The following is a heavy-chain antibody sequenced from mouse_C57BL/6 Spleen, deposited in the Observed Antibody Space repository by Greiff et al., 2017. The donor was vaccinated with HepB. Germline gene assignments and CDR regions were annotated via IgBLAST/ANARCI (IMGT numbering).Heavy chain of an antibody. Sequence: QVQLQQPGAELVKPGASVKLSCKASGYTFTSYWMHWVKQRPGQGLEWIGMIHPNSGSTNYNEKFKSKATLTVDNSSSTAYMQLSSLTSEDSAVYCGARENYGIFDYWGQGTTLTVSS. CDR1: GYTFTSYW. D-gene: IGHD1-2*01. CDR2: IHPNSGST. J-gene: IGHJ2*01. CDR3: ARENYGIFDY. V-gene: IGHV1-64*01.